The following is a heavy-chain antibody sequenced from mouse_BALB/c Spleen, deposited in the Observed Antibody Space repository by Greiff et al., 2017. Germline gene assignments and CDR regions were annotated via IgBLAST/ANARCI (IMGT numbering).Heavy chain of an antibody. Sequence: EVKVVESGGGLVNPGGSLKLSCAASGFTFSSYAMSWVRQTPEKRLEWVATISSGGSYTYYPDSVKGRFTISRDNAKNTLYLQMSSLRSEDTAMYYCARRDGEGDAMDYWGQGTSVTVSS. J-gene: IGHJ4*01. CDR2: ISSGGSYT. CDR3: ARRDGEGDAMDY. V-gene: IGHV5-9-3*01. CDR1: GFTFSSYA.